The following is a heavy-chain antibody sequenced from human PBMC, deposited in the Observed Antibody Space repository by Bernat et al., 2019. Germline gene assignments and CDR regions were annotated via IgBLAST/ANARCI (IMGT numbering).Heavy chain of an antibody. V-gene: IGHV3-30-3*01. CDR2: ISYVGSNK. D-gene: IGHD3-3*01. CDR1: GFTFSSYA. CDR3: ARDPGYDFWSGYLYYYYGMDV. J-gene: IGHJ6*02. Sequence: QVQLVESGGGVVQPGRSLRLSCAASGFTFSSYAMHWVRQAPGKGLEWVAVISYVGSNKYYADSVKGRFTISRDNSKNTLYLQMNSLRAEDTAVYYCARDPGYDFWSGYLYYYYGMDVWGQGTTVTVSS.